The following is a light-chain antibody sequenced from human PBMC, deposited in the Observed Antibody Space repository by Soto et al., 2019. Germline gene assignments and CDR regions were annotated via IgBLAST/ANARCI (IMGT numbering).Light chain of an antibody. V-gene: IGLV1-47*01. CDR2: RNN. CDR3: AAWDDSLNGPV. J-gene: IGLJ2*01. Sequence: QSVLTQPPSASGTPGQGVTISCSGSTSNIGSNYVYWYQQLPGTAPKLLIYRNNQRPSGVPDRFSGSKSGTSASLAISGLRSDDEAAYYCAAWDDSLNGPVFGGGTKLTVL. CDR1: TSNIGSNY.